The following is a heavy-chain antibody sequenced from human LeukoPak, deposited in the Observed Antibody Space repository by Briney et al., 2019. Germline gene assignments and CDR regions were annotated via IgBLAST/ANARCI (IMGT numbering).Heavy chain of an antibody. J-gene: IGHJ4*02. V-gene: IGHV4-39*07. D-gene: IGHD3-22*01. CDR1: GGSFSSYY. CDR2: IYYSGRT. CDR3: ARDSDSSGYYFDY. Sequence: PSETLSLTCAVYGGSFSSYYWGWIRQPPGKGLEWIGSIYYSGRTYYNPSLKSRVTISVDTSKNQFSLKLSSVTAADTAVYYCARDSDSSGYYFDYWGQGTLVTVSS.